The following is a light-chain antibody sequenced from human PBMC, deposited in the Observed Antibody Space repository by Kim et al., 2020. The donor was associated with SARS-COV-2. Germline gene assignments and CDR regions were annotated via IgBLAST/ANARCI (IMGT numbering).Light chain of an antibody. V-gene: IGLV6-57*04. J-gene: IGLJ3*02. CDR2: EDN. CDR1: SGSIASNY. CDR3: QSYDSSNWV. Sequence: NFMLTQPHSVSESPGKTVTISCTRSSGSIASNYVQWYQQRPGSAPTTVIYEDNQRPSGVPDRFSGSIDSSSNSASLTISGLKTEDEPDYYCQSYDSSNWVFGGGTQLTVL.